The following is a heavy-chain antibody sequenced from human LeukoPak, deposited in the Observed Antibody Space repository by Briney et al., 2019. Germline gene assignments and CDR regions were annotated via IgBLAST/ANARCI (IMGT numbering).Heavy chain of an antibody. V-gene: IGHV3-23*01. CDR3: AKEGGYDSSGYYYGGYYFDY. CDR2: ISGSGGST. J-gene: IGHJ4*02. CDR1: GFTFSSYA. D-gene: IGHD3-22*01. Sequence: GGSLRLSCAASGFTFSSYAMSWVRQAPGKGLEWVSAISGSGGSTYYADSVKGRFTISRDNSKNTLYLQMNSLRAEDTAVYYCAKEGGYDSSGYYYGGYYFDYWGQGTLVTVSS.